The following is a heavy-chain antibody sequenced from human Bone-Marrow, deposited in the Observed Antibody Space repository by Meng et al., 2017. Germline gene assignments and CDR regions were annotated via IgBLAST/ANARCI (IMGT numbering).Heavy chain of an antibody. D-gene: IGHD3-10*01. J-gene: IGHJ5*02. CDR3: ARGYGSGSSSDWFDP. Sequence: QVQLQESGPGPVKPSQTLSLTCTVSGGSISSGGYYWSWIRQHSGKGLEWIGYIYYSGSTYYNPSLKSRVTISVDTSKNQFSLKLSSVTAADTAVYYCARGYGSGSSSDWFDPWGQGTLVTVSS. CDR2: IYYSGST. V-gene: IGHV4-31*03. CDR1: GGSISSGGYY.